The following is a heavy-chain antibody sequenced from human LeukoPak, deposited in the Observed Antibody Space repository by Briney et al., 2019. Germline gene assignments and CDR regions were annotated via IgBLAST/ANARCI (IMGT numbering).Heavy chain of an antibody. V-gene: IGHV5-51*01. CDR1: GYDFAEYW. J-gene: IGHJ4*02. CDR3: ARQFYDTSTYYSSFDS. CDR2: IYPGGSDR. D-gene: IGHD3-22*01. Sequence: GESLKISCKGSGYDFAEYWIGWVRQMPGKGLEWVAFIYPGGSDRRHSPPFQGQVTVSADKSINTVYLQWGSLKASDTAMYYCARQFYDTSTYYSSFDSWGQGTLVTVSS.